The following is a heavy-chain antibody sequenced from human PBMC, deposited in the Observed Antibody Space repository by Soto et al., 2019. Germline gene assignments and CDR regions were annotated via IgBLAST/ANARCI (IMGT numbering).Heavy chain of an antibody. CDR1: GFTLSKAW. CDR3: TAKKDVSRGWFDP. D-gene: IGHD2-15*01. CDR2: IKNKTYGETT. V-gene: IGHV3-15*07. J-gene: IGHJ5*02. Sequence: EVQLVESGGGVVKPGGSLRLSCGASGFTLSKAWMNWVRQAPGKGLEWVGRIKNKTYGETTDYAAPVKGRFTISRDDSINTLYLQMDSLKTEDTAVYYCTAKKDVSRGWFDPWGQGTLVTVSS.